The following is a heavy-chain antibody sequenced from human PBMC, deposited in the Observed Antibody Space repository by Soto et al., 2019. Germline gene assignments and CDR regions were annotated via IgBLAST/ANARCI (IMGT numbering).Heavy chain of an antibody. J-gene: IGHJ6*02. Sequence: PSETLSLTCTVSGGSISSYYWSWIRQPPGKGLEWIGYIYYSGSTNYNPSLKSRVTISVDTSKNQFSLKLSSVTAADTAVYYCAALGYCSSTSCYAYYYYYGMDVWGQGTTVTVSS. CDR3: AALGYCSSTSCYAYYYYYGMDV. CDR1: GGSISSYY. V-gene: IGHV4-59*12. CDR2: IYYSGST. D-gene: IGHD2-2*01.